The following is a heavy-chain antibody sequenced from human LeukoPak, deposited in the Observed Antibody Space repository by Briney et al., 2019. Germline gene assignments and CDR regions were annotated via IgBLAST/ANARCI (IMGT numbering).Heavy chain of an antibody. CDR2: INHSGST. Sequence: TSETLSPTCAVYGGSFSGYYWSWIRQPPGKGLEWIGEINHSGSTNSNPSLKSRVTISVDTSKNQFSLELSSVTAADTAVYYCARMGRAGGYYYYYGMDVWGQGTTVTVSS. D-gene: IGHD3-10*01. V-gene: IGHV4-34*01. CDR1: GGSFSGYY. CDR3: ARMGRAGGYYYYYGMDV. J-gene: IGHJ6*02.